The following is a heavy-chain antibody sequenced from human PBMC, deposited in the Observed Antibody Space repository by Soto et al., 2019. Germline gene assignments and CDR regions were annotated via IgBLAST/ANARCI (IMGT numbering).Heavy chain of an antibody. V-gene: IGHV3-33*01. CDR2: IWYDGSNK. J-gene: IGHJ6*03. D-gene: IGHD3-10*01. CDR1: GFTFSSYG. Sequence: QVQLVESGGGVVQPGRSLRLSCAASGFTFSSYGTHWVRQAPGKRLEWVAVIWYDGSNKYYADSVKGRFTISRDNSKNTLYLQMNSLRAEDTAVYYCARETSTGGYMDVWGKGTTVTVSS. CDR3: ARETSTGGYMDV.